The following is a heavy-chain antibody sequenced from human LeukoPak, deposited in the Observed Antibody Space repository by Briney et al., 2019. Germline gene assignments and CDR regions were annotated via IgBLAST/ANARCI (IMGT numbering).Heavy chain of an antibody. V-gene: IGHV4-4*07. Sequence: SETLSLTCTVSGGSISGYHWSWIRQPAGKGLEWIGRIYSSGSTDYNPSLKSRVTMSVDTSKSQFSLKLSSVTAADTAVYYCARAYHYGSGGFDPWGQGTLVTASS. J-gene: IGHJ5*02. CDR3: ARAYHYGSGGFDP. D-gene: IGHD3-10*01. CDR2: IYSSGST. CDR1: GGSISGYH.